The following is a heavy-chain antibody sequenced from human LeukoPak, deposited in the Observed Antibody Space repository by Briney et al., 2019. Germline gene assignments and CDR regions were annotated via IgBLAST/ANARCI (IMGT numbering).Heavy chain of an antibody. V-gene: IGHV4-39*01. CDR1: GGSISNYC. CDR3: ARQSGGSRY. Sequence: SETLSLTCTVSGGSISNYCWSWIRQPPGKGLEWIGSFYYSGSTYYNPSLKSRVTISVDTSKNQFSLKLSSVTAADTAVYYCARQSGGSRYWGQGTLVTVSA. CDR2: FYYSGST. J-gene: IGHJ4*02. D-gene: IGHD2-15*01.